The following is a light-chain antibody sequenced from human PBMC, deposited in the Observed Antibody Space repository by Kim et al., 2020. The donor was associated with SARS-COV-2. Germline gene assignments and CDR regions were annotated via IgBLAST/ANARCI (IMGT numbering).Light chain of an antibody. CDR3: QQANSLPLT. CDR1: QPINSW. Sequence: DIQMTQSPSSVSASVGDRVTITCRASQPINSWLAWYQQKPGKVPYLLIYAASNLQTGVPSRFSGSGSGTDFTLTISNLQPEDFATYYCQQANSLPLTFAGGTKVDIK. J-gene: IGKJ4*01. CDR2: AAS. V-gene: IGKV1-12*01.